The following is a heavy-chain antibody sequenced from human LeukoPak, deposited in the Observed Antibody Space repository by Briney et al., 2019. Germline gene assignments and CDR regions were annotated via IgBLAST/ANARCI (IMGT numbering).Heavy chain of an antibody. J-gene: IGHJ4*02. V-gene: IGHV1-18*01. Sequence: ASVKVSCKASGYTFTSYGISWVRQAPGQGLEWMGWISAYNGNTNYAQKLQGRVTMTTDTSTSTAYMELRSLRSDDTAVYYCAKEGWYCSSTSCYAELIPQIDYWGQGTLVTVSS. CDR3: AKEGWYCSSTSCYAELIPQIDY. CDR2: ISAYNGNT. D-gene: IGHD2-2*01. CDR1: GYTFTSYG.